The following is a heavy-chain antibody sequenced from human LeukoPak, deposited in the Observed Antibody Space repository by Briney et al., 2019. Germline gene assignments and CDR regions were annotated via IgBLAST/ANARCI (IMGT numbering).Heavy chain of an antibody. D-gene: IGHD2-15*01. CDR1: GGSISSGGYY. CDR2: IYYSGST. J-gene: IGHJ5*02. Sequence: SETLSLTCTVSGGSISSGGYYWSWIRQHPGKGLEWIGYIYYSGSTYYNPSLKSRVTISVDTSKNQFSLKLSSVTAADTAVYYCARTYCSGGSCYRGGFDPWGQGTLVTASS. CDR3: ARTYCSGGSCYRGGFDP. V-gene: IGHV4-31*03.